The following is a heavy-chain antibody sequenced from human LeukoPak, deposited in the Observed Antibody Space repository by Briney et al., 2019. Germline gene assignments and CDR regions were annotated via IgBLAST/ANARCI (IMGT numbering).Heavy chain of an antibody. CDR1: GGSIRSYY. V-gene: IGHV4-59*01. CDR2: IYFSGST. J-gene: IGHJ4*02. CDR3: ARSYDTNFDY. D-gene: IGHD3-3*01. Sequence: SETLSLTCTVSGGSIRSYYWSWIRQPPGKGLEWIGYIYFSGSTSYNPSLKSRVTISVDRSKNQFSLKLSSVAAADTAVYYCARSYDTNFDYWGQGTLVTVSP.